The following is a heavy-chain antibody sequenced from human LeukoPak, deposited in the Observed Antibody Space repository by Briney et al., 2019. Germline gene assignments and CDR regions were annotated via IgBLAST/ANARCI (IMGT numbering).Heavy chain of an antibody. D-gene: IGHD4-23*01. V-gene: IGHV4-39*01. CDR1: GGSISSSSYS. CDR2: ILHSGSA. CDR3: ARREWGGGPSALGV. J-gene: IGHJ4*02. Sequence: SETLSLTCTVSGGSISSSSYSWGWIRQPPGRRLEWIGEILHSGSASYSPSLKSRVTMSVDTSKNQFSLRLKSVTAADAGVYYCARREWGGGPSALGVWGQGTLVIVSS.